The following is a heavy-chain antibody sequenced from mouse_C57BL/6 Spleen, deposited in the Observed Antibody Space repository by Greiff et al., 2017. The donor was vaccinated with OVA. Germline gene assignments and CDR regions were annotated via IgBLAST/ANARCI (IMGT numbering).Heavy chain of an antibody. CDR1: GYTFTSYW. V-gene: IGHV1-59*01. CDR3: LYYGSSYSYYFDY. Sequence: VQLQQPGAELVRPGTSVKLSCKASGYTFTSYWMHWVKQRPGQGLEWIGVIDPSDSYTNYNQKFKGKATLTVDTSSSTAYMQLSSLTSEDSAVYYCLYYGSSYSYYFDYWGQGTTLTVSS. CDR2: IDPSDSYT. J-gene: IGHJ2*01. D-gene: IGHD1-1*01.